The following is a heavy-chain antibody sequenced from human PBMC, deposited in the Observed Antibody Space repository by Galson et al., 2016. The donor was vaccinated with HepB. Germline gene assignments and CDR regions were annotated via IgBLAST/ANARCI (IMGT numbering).Heavy chain of an antibody. CDR2: IIPIFGTA. CDR3: ARSIGDFHCSGGSCHSYDLYYYYYYGMDV. V-gene: IGHV1-69*13. Sequence: SVKVSCKASGGTFSSYAISWVRQAPGQGLEWMGGIIPIFGTANYAQKFQGRVTITADESTSTAYMELSSLRSEDTAVYYCARSIGDFHCSGGSCHSYDLYYYYYYGMDVWGQGTTVTVSS. J-gene: IGHJ6*02. CDR1: GGTFSSYA. D-gene: IGHD2-15*01.